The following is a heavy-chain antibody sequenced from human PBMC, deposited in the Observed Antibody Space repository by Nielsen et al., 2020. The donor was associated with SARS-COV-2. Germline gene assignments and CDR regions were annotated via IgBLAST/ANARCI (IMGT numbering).Heavy chain of an antibody. CDR1: GYTFTSYG. D-gene: IGHD5-24*01. CDR3: APTRIRDGYNYPFDY. CDR2: ISPNSGGT. J-gene: IGHJ4*02. Sequence: ASVKVSCKASGYTFTSYGISWVRQAPGQGLEWMGRISPNSGGTSYAQKFQGRVTMTRDTSITTAYMEVSRLQFDDTAVYYCAPTRIRDGYNYPFDYWGQGTLVTVSS. V-gene: IGHV1-2*06.